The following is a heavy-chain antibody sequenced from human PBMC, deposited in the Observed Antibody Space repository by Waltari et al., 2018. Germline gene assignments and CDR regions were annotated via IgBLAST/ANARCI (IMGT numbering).Heavy chain of an antibody. CDR2: IYYSGST. J-gene: IGHJ4*02. Sequence: QVQLQESGPGLVKPSETLSLTCTVSGGSISSYYWSWIRQPPGKGLEWIGYIYYSGSTNYNPSLKSRVTISVDTSKNQFSLKLSAVPAADTAVYYCARGFIVATIRSRFYFDYWGQGTLVTVSS. D-gene: IGHD5-12*01. CDR3: ARGFIVATIRSRFYFDY. V-gene: IGHV4-59*01. CDR1: GGSISSYY.